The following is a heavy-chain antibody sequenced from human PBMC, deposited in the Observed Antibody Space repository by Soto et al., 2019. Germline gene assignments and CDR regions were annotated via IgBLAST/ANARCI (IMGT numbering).Heavy chain of an antibody. CDR2: IYYSGST. V-gene: IGHV4-39*01. CDR1: GGSISSSSYY. D-gene: IGHD4-17*01. Sequence: QLQLQESGPGLVKPSETLSLTCTVSGGSISSSSYYWGWIRQPPGKGLEWIGSIYYSGSTNYNPSVKSRFTISVDTSKNQVYLKLSSVTAADTAVYYCARLITTVTTYNWFDPWGQGTLVTVSS. J-gene: IGHJ5*02. CDR3: ARLITTVTTYNWFDP.